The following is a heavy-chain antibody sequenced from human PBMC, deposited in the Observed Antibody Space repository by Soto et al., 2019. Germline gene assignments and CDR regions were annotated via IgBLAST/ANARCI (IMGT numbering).Heavy chain of an antibody. CDR2: IKEDGSER. V-gene: IGHV3-7*03. J-gene: IGHJ4*02. Sequence: GGSLRLSCAVSGFSFGTYWTSWVRQAPGKGLEWLASIKEDGSERYYLDSVKGRFTIPRDNAKDSLSLQMNSLRGEDTAFYYCARDVGPVTIFGEALSGYFDFWGQGTLVTVSS. D-gene: IGHD3-3*01. CDR3: ARDVGPVTIFGEALSGYFDF. CDR1: GFSFGTYW.